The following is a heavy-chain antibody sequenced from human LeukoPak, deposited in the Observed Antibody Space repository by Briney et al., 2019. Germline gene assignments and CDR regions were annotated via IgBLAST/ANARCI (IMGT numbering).Heavy chain of an antibody. V-gene: IGHV3-23*01. Sequence: HPGGSLRLSCAASGFTFSSYAMSWVRQAPGKGLEWVSAISGSGGSTYYADSVKGRFTISRDNSKNTLYLQMNSLRAEDTAVYYCAKGNDILTGYYARNYFDYWGQGTLVTVSS. CDR1: GFTFSSYA. D-gene: IGHD3-9*01. CDR2: ISGSGGST. CDR3: AKGNDILTGYYARNYFDY. J-gene: IGHJ4*02.